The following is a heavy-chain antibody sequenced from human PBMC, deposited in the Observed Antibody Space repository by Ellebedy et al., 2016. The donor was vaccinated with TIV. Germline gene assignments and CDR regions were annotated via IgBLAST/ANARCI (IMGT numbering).Heavy chain of an antibody. CDR2: FGGRSTTT. Sequence: GGSLRLXXEASGFTFSSYAMSWLRQAPGEGLEWVSVFGGRSTTTYYADSVKGRFTISRDNSKNTLFLQMNSLRGDDTARYYCAKISPTHRGAFDIWGQGTMVTVSS. CDR3: AKISPTHRGAFDI. D-gene: IGHD3-3*02. J-gene: IGHJ3*02. V-gene: IGHV3-23*01. CDR1: GFTFSSYA.